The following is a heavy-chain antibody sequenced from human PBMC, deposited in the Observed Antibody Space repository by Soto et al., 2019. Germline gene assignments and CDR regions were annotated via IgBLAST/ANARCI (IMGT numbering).Heavy chain of an antibody. Sequence: SETLSLTCTVSGGSISGFYWTWIRQPPGKGLECIGYIHSSGSTNYNPSLKSRVTISLDTSKNQFSLKLSSVTAAGTAVYYCARRVLKEFDYWGQGTLVTVSS. CDR1: GGSISGFY. CDR2: IHSSGST. D-gene: IGHD2-8*01. V-gene: IGHV4-59*08. CDR3: ARRVLKEFDY. J-gene: IGHJ4*02.